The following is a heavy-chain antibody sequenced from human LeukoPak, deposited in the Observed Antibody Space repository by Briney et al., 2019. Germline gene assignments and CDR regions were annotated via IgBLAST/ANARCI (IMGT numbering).Heavy chain of an antibody. J-gene: IGHJ4*02. Sequence: GGSLRLSCAASGFTFSSYGMHWVRQAPGQGLEWVAVICYDGSENYYADSVKGRFTISRDNSKNTLYLQMNSLIAEATAVYYCASNFGSGSYYNVAFYYWGQGTLVTVSS. D-gene: IGHD3-10*01. CDR3: ASNFGSGSYYNVAFYY. V-gene: IGHV3-33*08. CDR1: GFTFSSYG. CDR2: ICYDGSEN.